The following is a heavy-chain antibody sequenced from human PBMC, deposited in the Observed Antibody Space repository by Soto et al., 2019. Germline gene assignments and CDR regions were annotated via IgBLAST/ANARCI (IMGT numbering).Heavy chain of an antibody. J-gene: IGHJ4*02. Sequence: QVQLVQSGAEVKKPGASVKVSCEASGYTFKMFGITWVRQAPAQGLEWLGWISVYTGNTDYAPKIQERVTLTTDTSTNTAYMEVRGLRSDDPTVYYCARTRRLYLIDDYGDYGASMEDSWGQGTLVTVSS. CDR3: ARTRRLYLIDDYGDYGASMEDS. D-gene: IGHD4-17*01. CDR1: GYTFKMFG. CDR2: ISVYTGNT. V-gene: IGHV1-18*01.